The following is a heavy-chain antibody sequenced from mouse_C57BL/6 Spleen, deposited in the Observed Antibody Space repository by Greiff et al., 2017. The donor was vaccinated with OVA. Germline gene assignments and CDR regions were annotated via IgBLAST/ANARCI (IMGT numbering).Heavy chain of an antibody. D-gene: IGHD3-3*01. J-gene: IGHJ2*01. CDR3: ARVGRDRDYFDY. CDR2: ISDGGSYT. CDR1: GFTFSSYA. V-gene: IGHV5-4*01. Sequence: VQLKESGGGLVKPGGSLKLSCAASGFTFSSYAMSWVRQTPEKRLEWVATISDGGSYTYYPDNVKGRFTISRDNAKNNLYLHMSHLKSEDTAMVYCARVGRDRDYFDYRGQGTTLTVSS.